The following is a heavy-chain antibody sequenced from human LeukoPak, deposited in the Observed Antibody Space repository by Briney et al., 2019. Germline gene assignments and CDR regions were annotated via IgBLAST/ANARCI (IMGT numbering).Heavy chain of an antibody. Sequence: GGSLRLSCAASGFTFNSYGMHWVRQAPVKGLEWVAVISYDGSNKYYADSVKGRFTISRDNSKNTVNLQMNSLRAEDTAVYYCAKDYEAYCGGDCYSFFDCWGQGTLVTVSS. V-gene: IGHV3-30*18. CDR1: GFTFNSYG. CDR2: ISYDGSNK. CDR3: AKDYEAYCGGDCYSFFDC. J-gene: IGHJ4*02. D-gene: IGHD2-21*02.